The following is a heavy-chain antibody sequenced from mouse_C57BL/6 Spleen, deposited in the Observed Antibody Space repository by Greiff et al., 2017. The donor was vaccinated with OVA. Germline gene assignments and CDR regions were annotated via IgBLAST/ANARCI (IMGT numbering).Heavy chain of an antibody. J-gene: IGHJ2*01. CDR3: AYDYDFDY. Sequence: EVQLVESGPVLVKPGASVKMSCKASGYTFTDYYMNWVKQSHGKSLEWIGVINPYNGGTSYNQKFKGKATLTVDKSSSTAYMELNSLTSEDSAVYYCAYDYDFDYWGQGTTLTVSS. D-gene: IGHD2-4*01. CDR2: INPYNGGT. V-gene: IGHV1-19*01. CDR1: GYTFTDYY.